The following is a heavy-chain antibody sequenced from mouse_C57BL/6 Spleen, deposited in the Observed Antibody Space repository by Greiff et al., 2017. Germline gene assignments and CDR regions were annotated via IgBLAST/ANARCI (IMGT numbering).Heavy chain of an antibody. D-gene: IGHD1-1*01. V-gene: IGHV1-7*01. CDR2: INPSSGYT. J-gene: IGHJ4*01. CDR1: GYTFTSYW. CDR3: ARSEDQGRSTVVARGYAMDY. Sequence: VQLQQSGAELAEPGASVKLSCKASGYTFTSYWMHWVKQRPGQGLEWIGYINPSSGYTKYNQKFKDKATLTADKSSSTAYMQLSSLTYEDSAVYYCARSEDQGRSTVVARGYAMDYWGQGTSVTVSS.